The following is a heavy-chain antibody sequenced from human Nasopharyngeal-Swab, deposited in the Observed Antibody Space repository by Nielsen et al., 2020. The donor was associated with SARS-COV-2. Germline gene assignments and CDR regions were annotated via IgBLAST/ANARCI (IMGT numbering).Heavy chain of an antibody. CDR2: IKQDGSEK. Sequence: GESLKIYCEASGFTFSSYWMSWVRQAPGKGLEWVANIKQDGSEKYYVDSVKGRFTISRDNAKNSLYLQMNSLRAEDTAVYYCARKAAIGYDDAFDIWGQGTMVTVSS. D-gene: IGHD2-2*01. CDR3: ARKAAIGYDDAFDI. CDR1: GFTFSSYW. J-gene: IGHJ3*02. V-gene: IGHV3-7*01.